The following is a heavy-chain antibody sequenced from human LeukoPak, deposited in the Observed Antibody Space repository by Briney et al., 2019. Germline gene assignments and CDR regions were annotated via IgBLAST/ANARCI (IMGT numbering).Heavy chain of an antibody. CDR3: AREGEVDTMIVGYYFDY. V-gene: IGHV1-2*02. J-gene: IGHJ4*02. D-gene: IGHD3-22*01. CDR1: GYTFTGYY. CDR2: INPNSGGT. Sequence: ASVKVSCKASGYTFTGYYIHWVRQAPGQGLEWMGWINPNSGGTNYAQKFQGRVTMTRDTSISTAYMELSRLRSDDTAVYYCAREGEVDTMIVGYYFDYWGQGTLVTASS.